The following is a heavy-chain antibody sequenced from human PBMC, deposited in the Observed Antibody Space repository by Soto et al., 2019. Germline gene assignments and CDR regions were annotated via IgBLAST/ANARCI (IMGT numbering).Heavy chain of an antibody. CDR2: IYYSGST. D-gene: IGHD5-18*01. CDR3: AREGYSYGSYYYYGMDV. V-gene: IGHV4-39*02. Sequence: SETLSLTCTVSGGSISSSSYYWGWIRQSPGKGLEWIGSIYYSGSTYYNPSLKSRVTISVDTSKNQFSLKLSSVTAADTAVYYCAREGYSYGSYYYYGMDVWGQGTTVTVSS. CDR1: GGSISSSSYY. J-gene: IGHJ6*02.